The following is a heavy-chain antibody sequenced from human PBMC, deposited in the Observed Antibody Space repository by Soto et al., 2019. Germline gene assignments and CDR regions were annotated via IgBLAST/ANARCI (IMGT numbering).Heavy chain of an antibody. CDR2: INAGNGNT. CDR1: GYTFTSYA. J-gene: IGHJ6*01. V-gene: IGHV1-3*03. Sequence: ASVKVSCKASGYTFTSYAMHWVRQAPGQRLEWMGWINAGNGNTKYSQKFQGRVTITRDTSASTAYMELSSLQPEDMAVYYCARDVGGPFPSIMDVWGQGTTVTVSS. D-gene: IGHD2-15*01. CDR3: ARDVGGPFPSIMDV.